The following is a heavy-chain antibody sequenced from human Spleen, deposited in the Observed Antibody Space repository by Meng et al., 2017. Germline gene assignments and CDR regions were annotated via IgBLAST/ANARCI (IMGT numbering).Heavy chain of an antibody. CDR2: IKSETDGGTT. CDR1: GFTFSNAW. D-gene: IGHD3-22*01. V-gene: IGHV3-15*01. J-gene: IGHJ4*02. CDR3: QWLSTHPPDC. Sequence: EVELVGSGGGLGRPGESLRLSCAVSGFTFSNAWMSWVRQAPGKGLEWVGRIKSETDGGTTDYAAPVRDRFTISRDDSKNILYLQMNSLETEDTAVYYCQWLSTHPPDCWGQGTLVTVSS.